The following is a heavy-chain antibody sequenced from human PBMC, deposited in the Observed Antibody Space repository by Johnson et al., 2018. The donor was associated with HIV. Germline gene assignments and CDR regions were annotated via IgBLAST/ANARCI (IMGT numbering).Heavy chain of an antibody. D-gene: IGHD3-3*01. J-gene: IGHJ3*02. Sequence: EQLVESGGCVVRPGGSLRLSCAASGLTFDDYGMSWVRQAPGKGLEWVSGISWNGGSTGSADSVKGRFSISRDNAKNSLYLQMNSLRAEDTALYYCARYFGVVIYDAFDIWGQGTMVTVSS. CDR3: ARYFGVVIYDAFDI. CDR2: ISWNGGST. V-gene: IGHV3-20*04. CDR1: GLTFDDYG.